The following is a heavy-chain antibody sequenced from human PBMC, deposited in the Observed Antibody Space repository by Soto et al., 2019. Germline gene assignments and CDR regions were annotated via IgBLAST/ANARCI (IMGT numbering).Heavy chain of an antibody. CDR1: GFTFSNAW. V-gene: IGHV3-15*01. D-gene: IGHD5-12*01. Sequence: PGGSLRLSCAASGFTFSNAWMSWVRQAPGKGLEWVGRIKSKTDGGTTDYAAPVKGRFTISRDDSKNTLYLQMNSLKTEDTAVYYCTTDPVATITDYYYYYMDVWGKGTTVTVSS. CDR3: TTDPVATITDYYYYYMDV. J-gene: IGHJ6*03. CDR2: IKSKTDGGTT.